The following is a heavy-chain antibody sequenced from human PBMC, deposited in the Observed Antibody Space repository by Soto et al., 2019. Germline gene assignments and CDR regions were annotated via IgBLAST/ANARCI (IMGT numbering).Heavy chain of an antibody. Sequence: EVQLLESGGGLVQPGGSLRLSCAASGFTFSNYAVTWVRQAPVKGLECVSTISGSGGSTYYADSVKGRFTISRDNSKNTLYLQRNSLRAEYKAVYYCAKDQGSSWYEIDFWGQGTLVTVSS. D-gene: IGHD6-13*01. CDR1: GFTFSNYA. CDR3: AKDQGSSWYEIDF. CDR2: ISGSGGST. V-gene: IGHV3-23*01. J-gene: IGHJ4*02.